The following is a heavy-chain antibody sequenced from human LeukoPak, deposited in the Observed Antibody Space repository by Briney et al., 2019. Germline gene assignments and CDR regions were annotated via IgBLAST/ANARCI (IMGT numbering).Heavy chain of an antibody. CDR2: INHSGST. D-gene: IGHD5-18*01. Sequence: YWIGWVRQMPGKGLEWIGEINHSGSTNYNPSLKSRVTISVDTSKNQFSLKLTSVTAADTAVYYCATEVYVDTAMLTNWFDPWGQGTLVTVSS. CDR1: Y. V-gene: IGHV4-34*01. CDR3: ATEVYVDTAMLTNWFDP. J-gene: IGHJ5*02.